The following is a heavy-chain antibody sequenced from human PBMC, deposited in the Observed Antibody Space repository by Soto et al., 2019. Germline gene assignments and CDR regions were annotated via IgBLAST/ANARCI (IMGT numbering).Heavy chain of an antibody. J-gene: IGHJ4*02. V-gene: IGHV4-30-2*01. CDR3: ARDTRDGYYFGY. CDR2: IYQSGST. D-gene: IGHD1-26*01. Sequence: QLQLQESGSGLVKPSQTLSLICDVSGDSISSGGYSWTWIRQPPGKGLEWIGHIYQSGSTLYNPSPXSXXTISVARSKNQFSLKLRSVTAADTAVYYCARDTRDGYYFGYWRQGTLVTVSS. CDR1: GDSISSGGYS.